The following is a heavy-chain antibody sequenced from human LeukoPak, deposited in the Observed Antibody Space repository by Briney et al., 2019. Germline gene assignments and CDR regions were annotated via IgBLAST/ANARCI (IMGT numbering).Heavy chain of an antibody. V-gene: IGHV1-69*05. D-gene: IGHD3-22*01. J-gene: IGHJ5*02. CDR3: ARARSPSSGYLLRDHNWFDP. CDR1: GGTFNSYA. CDR2: IIPIFGTA. Sequence: SVKVSCKASGGTFNSYAISWVRQAPGQGLEWMGGIIPIFGTANYAQKVQGRVTTTTDESTTTAYMELSSLRSEDTAVYYCARARSPSSGYLLRDHNWFDPWGQGTLVTVSS.